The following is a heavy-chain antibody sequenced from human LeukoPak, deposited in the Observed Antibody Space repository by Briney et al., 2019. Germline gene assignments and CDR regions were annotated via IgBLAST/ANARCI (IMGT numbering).Heavy chain of an antibody. J-gene: IGHJ4*02. V-gene: IGHV3-23*01. D-gene: IGHD2-21*02. CDR3: AREMGPVVTATLIDY. CDR2: IDKNGDGT. Sequence: GGSLRLSCAASGFTFSSHAMNWVRQPPGKGLDWVSSIDKNGDGTFYADSVKGRFTISGDNSKNTLYLQMNSLRAEDTAVYYCAREMGPVVTATLIDYWGQGTLVTVSS. CDR1: GFTFSSHA.